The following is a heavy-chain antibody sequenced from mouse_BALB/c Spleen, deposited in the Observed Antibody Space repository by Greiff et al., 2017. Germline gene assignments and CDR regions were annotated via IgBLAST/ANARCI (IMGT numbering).Heavy chain of an antibody. CDR1: GFTFSSYA. CDR3: ARGYYGSSYWYFDV. Sequence: EVKLMESGGGLVKPGGSLKLSCAASGFTFSSYAMSWVRQSPEKRLEWVAEISSGGSYTYYPDTVTGRFTISRDNAKNTLYLEMSSLRSEDTAMYYCARGYYGSSYWYFDVWGAGTTVTVSS. D-gene: IGHD1-1*01. V-gene: IGHV5-9-4*01. CDR2: ISSGGSYT. J-gene: IGHJ1*01.